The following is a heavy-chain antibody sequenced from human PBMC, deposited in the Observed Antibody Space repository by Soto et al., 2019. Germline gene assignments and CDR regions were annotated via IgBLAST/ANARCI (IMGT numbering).Heavy chain of an antibody. CDR3: ARMNWNYYYYYGMDV. J-gene: IGHJ6*02. Sequence: QVQLVQSGAEVKKPGASVKVSCKASGYTFTSYDINWVRQATGQGLECMGWMNPNSGNTGYAQKFQGRVTMTRNTSISTAYMELSSLRSEDTAVYYCARMNWNYYYYYGMDVWGQGTTVTVSS. CDR1: GYTFTSYD. D-gene: IGHD1-1*01. V-gene: IGHV1-8*01. CDR2: MNPNSGNT.